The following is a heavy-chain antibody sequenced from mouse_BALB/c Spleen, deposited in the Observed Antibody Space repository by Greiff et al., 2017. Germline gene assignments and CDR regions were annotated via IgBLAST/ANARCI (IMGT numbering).Heavy chain of an antibody. J-gene: IGHJ4*01. V-gene: IGHV5-6-5*01. Sequence: EVHLVESGGGLVKPGGSLKLSCAASGFTFSSYAMSWVRQTPEKRLEWVASISSGGSTYYPDSVKGRFTISRDNARNILYLQMSSLRSEDTAMYYCARENVLRLLYAMDYWGQGTSVTVSS. CDR3: ARENVLRLLYAMDY. CDR2: ISSGGST. D-gene: IGHD1-2*01. CDR1: GFTFSSYA.